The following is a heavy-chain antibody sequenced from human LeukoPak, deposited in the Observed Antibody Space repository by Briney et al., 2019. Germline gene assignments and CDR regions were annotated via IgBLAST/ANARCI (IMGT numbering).Heavy chain of an antibody. CDR1: GFTFSSYA. CDR3: ARDKTYYYGSGSNVDDY. J-gene: IGHJ4*02. D-gene: IGHD3-10*01. Sequence: GGSLRLSCAASGFTFSSYAMSWIRQAPGKGLEWVSYISNSGYTIYYADSVKGRFTISRDNAENSLYLQMNSLRAEDTAMYNCARDKTYYYGSGSNVDDYWGQGTLVTVSS. V-gene: IGHV3-11*04. CDR2: ISNSGYTI.